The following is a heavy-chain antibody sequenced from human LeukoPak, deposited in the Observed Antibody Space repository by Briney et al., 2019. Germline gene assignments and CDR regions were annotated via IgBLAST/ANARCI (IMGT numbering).Heavy chain of an antibody. CDR2: IYYSGST. D-gene: IGHD3-16*01. V-gene: IGHV4-59*01. Sequence: NPSETLSLTCTVSGGSISSYYWSWIRQPPGKGLEWIGYIYYSGSTNYNPSLKSRVTISVDTSKNQFSLKLSSVTAADTAVYYCARDLVWGIYYYYMDVWGKGTTVTVSS. J-gene: IGHJ6*03. CDR3: ARDLVWGIYYYYMDV. CDR1: GGSISSYY.